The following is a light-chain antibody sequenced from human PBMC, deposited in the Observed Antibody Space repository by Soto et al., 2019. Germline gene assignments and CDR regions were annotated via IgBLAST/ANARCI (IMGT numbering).Light chain of an antibody. CDR1: QSVSSN. Sequence: IVMTQSPATLSVSPGERATLSCRASQSVSSNLAWYQQKPCQAPRLLVYDVSTRASGIPARFSGSGSETDFTLTISSLQSEDSAVYYGQQYQNWPTITFGQGTRLEIK. CDR2: DVS. J-gene: IGKJ5*01. CDR3: QQYQNWPTIT. V-gene: IGKV3-15*01.